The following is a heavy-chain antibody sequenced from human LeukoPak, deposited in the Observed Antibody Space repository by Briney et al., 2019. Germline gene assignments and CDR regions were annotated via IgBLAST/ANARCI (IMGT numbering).Heavy chain of an antibody. CDR2: IKQDGSEK. J-gene: IGHJ4*02. D-gene: IGHD6-6*01. Sequence: GGSLRLSCAASGFAFSSYWMSWVRQAPGKGLEWVANIKQDGSEKYYVDSVKGRFTISRDNAKNSLYLQMNSLRAEDTAVYYCARGIAARLSLDYWRQGTLVTVSS. CDR3: ARGIAARLSLDY. V-gene: IGHV3-7*01. CDR1: GFAFSSYW.